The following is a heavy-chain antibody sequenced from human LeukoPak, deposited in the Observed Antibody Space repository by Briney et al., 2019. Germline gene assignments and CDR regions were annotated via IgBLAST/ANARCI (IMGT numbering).Heavy chain of an antibody. CDR1: GGSISSGSYY. CDR3: AKSLNYDFWSGYDYYYMDV. J-gene: IGHJ6*03. CDR2: IYTSGST. D-gene: IGHD3-3*01. Sequence: SQTLSLTCTVSGGSISSGSYYWSWIRQPAGKGLEWIGRIYTSGSTNYNPSLKSRATISVDTTKNQFSLKLSSVTAADTAVYYCAKSLNYDFWSGYDYYYMDVWGKGTTVTVSS. V-gene: IGHV4-61*02.